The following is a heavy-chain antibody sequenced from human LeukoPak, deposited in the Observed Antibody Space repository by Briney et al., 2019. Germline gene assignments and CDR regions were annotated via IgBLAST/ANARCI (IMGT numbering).Heavy chain of an antibody. CDR3: ARVNDVSEQWLVTSFDY. V-gene: IGHV1-18*01. D-gene: IGHD6-19*01. J-gene: IGHJ4*02. CDR1: GYTFTSYG. CDR2: ISAYNGNT. Sequence: GASVKVSCKASGYTFTSYGISWVRQAPGQGLEWMGWISAYNGNTNYAQKLQGRVTMTTDTSTSTAYMELRSLRSDDTAVYYCARVNDVSEQWLVTSFDYWGQGTLVTVSS.